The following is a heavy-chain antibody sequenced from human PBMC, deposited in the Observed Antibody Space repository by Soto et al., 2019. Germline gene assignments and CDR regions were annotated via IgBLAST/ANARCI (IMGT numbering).Heavy chain of an antibody. CDR2: IGTAGDT. D-gene: IGHD1-26*01. CDR3: ARAGATDAFDI. CDR1: GFTFSSYD. Sequence: GGSLRLSCAASGFTFSSYDMHWVRQATGKGLEWVSAIGTAGDTYYPGSVKGRFTISRENAKNSLYLQMTSLRAGDTAVYYCARAGATDAFDIWGEGTMVTVSS. V-gene: IGHV3-13*01. J-gene: IGHJ3*02.